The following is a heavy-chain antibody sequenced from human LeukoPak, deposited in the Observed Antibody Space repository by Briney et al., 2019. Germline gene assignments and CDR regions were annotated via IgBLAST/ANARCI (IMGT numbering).Heavy chain of an antibody. CDR1: GFTVSSNY. J-gene: IGHJ4*02. Sequence: PGGSLRLSCAASGFTVSSNYMNWGRQAPGKGLEWVSYISSSGSTIYYADSVKGRFTISRDNAKNSLYLQMNSLRAEDTAVYYCASGGSIAAAGTTHPFDYWGQGTLVTVSS. D-gene: IGHD6-13*01. CDR3: ASGGSIAAAGTTHPFDY. CDR2: ISSSGSTI. V-gene: IGHV3-48*03.